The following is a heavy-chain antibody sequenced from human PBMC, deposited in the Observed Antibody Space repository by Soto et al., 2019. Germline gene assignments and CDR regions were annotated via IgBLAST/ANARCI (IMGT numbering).Heavy chain of an antibody. CDR3: ARGHEVIRGALDV. V-gene: IGHV1-18*01. CDR1: GYRFETYG. Sequence: QVQLVQSGAEVKKPGASVKVSCKASGYRFETYGMTWVRQAPGQGLEWMGWISAYSVDTYNAQKFQDRVTITTDTSTGTAYMELRGLRSDDTAVYYCARGHEVIRGALDVWGQGTTVTVSS. D-gene: IGHD2-21*01. J-gene: IGHJ6*02. CDR2: ISAYSVDT.